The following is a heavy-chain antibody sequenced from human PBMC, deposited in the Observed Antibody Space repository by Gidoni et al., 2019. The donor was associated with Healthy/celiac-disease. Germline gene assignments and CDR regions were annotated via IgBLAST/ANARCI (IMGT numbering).Heavy chain of an antibody. V-gene: IGHV3-30-3*01. CDR1: GFIFSSPV. J-gene: IGHJ4*02. CDR2: ISSDGNEK. Sequence: QVLLVESGGGVVQPGRSLRLSCAASGFIFSSPVIHWVRQAPGKGLEWVAVISSDGNEKYYADSVKGRFSISRDNSKNTLYLQMNSLRAEDTAVFYCARDQGYSNGYSHFDYWGQGTLVTVSS. D-gene: IGHD5-18*01. CDR3: ARDQGYSNGYSHFDY.